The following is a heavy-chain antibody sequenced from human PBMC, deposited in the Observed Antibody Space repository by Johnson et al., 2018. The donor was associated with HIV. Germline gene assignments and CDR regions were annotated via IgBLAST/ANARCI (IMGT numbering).Heavy chain of an antibody. CDR2: SRNKANTYTT. D-gene: IGHD6-19*01. CDR1: GFMFDDYA. J-gene: IGHJ3*02. Sequence: VQLVESGGGVERPGESLRLSCVGSGFMFDDYAMSWVRQAPGKGLEWVGRSRNKANTYTTEYAVSVKGRFTISRDNSKNTLYLQMNSLRTEDTAVYYCAGDLHLAGQWLAFDIWGQGTMVTVSS. CDR3: AGDLHLAGQWLAFDI. V-gene: IGHV3-72*01.